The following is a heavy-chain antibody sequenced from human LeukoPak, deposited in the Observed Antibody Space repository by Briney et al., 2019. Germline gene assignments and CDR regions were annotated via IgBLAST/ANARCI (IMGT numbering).Heavy chain of an antibody. CDR2: MNPNSGNT. D-gene: IGHD3-22*01. CDR1: GYTFTSYD. Sequence: ASVKVSCKASGYTFTSYDINWVRQATGQGLEWMGWMNPNSGNTGYAQKFQGRVTMTRDTSISTAYMELSRLRSDDTAVYYCARVNYYDSSGYGYWGQGTLVTVSS. V-gene: IGHV1-8*01. CDR3: ARVNYYDSSGYGY. J-gene: IGHJ4*02.